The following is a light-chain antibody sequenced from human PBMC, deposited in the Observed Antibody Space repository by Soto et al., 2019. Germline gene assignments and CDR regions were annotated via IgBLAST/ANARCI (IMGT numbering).Light chain of an antibody. V-gene: IGKV4-1*01. CDR2: WAS. CDR3: QQYYDTSIT. Sequence: DIVMTQSXDXLAVXLGERATISCQSSQSVLYSSKNKNYLAWYQQKPGQPPKLLIYWASTRESGVPXXXXXXXXXXXXXXTISILQAEDVAVYYCQQYYDTSITFGQGTRLEIK. CDR1: QSVLYSSKNKNY. J-gene: IGKJ5*01.